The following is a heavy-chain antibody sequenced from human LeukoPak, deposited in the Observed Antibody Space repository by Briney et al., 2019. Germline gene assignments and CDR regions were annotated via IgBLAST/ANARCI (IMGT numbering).Heavy chain of an antibody. CDR1: GFTFSGYS. J-gene: IGHJ4*02. CDR2: TSSNSSYR. CDR3: SAFSRDSDRDY. Sequence: TGGSLRLSCAASGFTFSGYSMNWVRQAPGKGLEWVSSTSSNSSYRHYADSVKGRFTISRDNAKNLLYLQMNSLRAEDTAVYLCSAFSRDSDRDYWGQGTLVAVSS. D-gene: IGHD2-21*02. V-gene: IGHV3-21*06.